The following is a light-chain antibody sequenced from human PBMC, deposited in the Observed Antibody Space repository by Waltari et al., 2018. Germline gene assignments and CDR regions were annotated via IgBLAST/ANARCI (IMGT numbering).Light chain of an antibody. CDR2: GFN. J-gene: IGLJ2*01. Sequence: QSVLTQPPSVSGAPGPRVAISCTGSSSNIGAGYDVHWYQQVPGKGPKLLIYGFNTRPLGVPDRFSGSQSGTSASLAITGLQAEDEADYYCQSYDTSLSVVFGGGTKLTVL. V-gene: IGLV1-40*01. CDR3: QSYDTSLSVV. CDR1: SSNIGAGYD.